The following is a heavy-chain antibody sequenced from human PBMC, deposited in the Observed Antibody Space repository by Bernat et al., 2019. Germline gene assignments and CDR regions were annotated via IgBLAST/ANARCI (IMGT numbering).Heavy chain of an antibody. CDR1: GFTFSSYA. Sequence: QVQLVESGGGVVQPGRSLRLSCAASGFTFSSYAMHWVRQAPGKWLEWVAVISYDGSNKYYADSVKGRFTISRDNSKNTLYLQMNSLRAEDTAVYYCGREAAGTIDYWGQGTLVTVSS. V-gene: IGHV3-30-3*01. J-gene: IGHJ4*02. D-gene: IGHD6-13*01. CDR3: GREAAGTIDY. CDR2: ISYDGSNK.